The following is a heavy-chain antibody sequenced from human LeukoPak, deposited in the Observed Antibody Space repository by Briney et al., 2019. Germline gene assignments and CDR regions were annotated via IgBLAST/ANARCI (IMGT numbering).Heavy chain of an antibody. CDR2: IIPIFGTA. CDR1: GGTFSSYA. J-gene: IGHJ4*02. Sequence: ASVKVSCKASGGTFSSYAISWVRQAPGQGLEWMGGIIPIFGTANYAQKFQGRVTITRDTSINTVYMDLSRLTSDDTALYYCARDHNSENWGSLGGWGQGTLVTVSS. CDR3: ARDHNSENWGSLGG. D-gene: IGHD7-27*01. V-gene: IGHV1-69*05.